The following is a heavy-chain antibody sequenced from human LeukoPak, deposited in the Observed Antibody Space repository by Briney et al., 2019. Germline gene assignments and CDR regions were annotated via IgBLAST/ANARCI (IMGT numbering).Heavy chain of an antibody. Sequence: ASVKVSCKASGYTFTNYAISWVRQAPGQGLEWMGWISAYNGNTNYAQKLQGRVTMTTDTSTSTAYMELRSLRSDDTAVYYCARDLSSPSRYNYYYGMDVWGQGTTVIVSS. CDR3: ARDLSSPSRYNYYYGMDV. CDR1: GYTFTNYA. D-gene: IGHD6-6*01. CDR2: ISAYNGNT. V-gene: IGHV1-18*01. J-gene: IGHJ6*02.